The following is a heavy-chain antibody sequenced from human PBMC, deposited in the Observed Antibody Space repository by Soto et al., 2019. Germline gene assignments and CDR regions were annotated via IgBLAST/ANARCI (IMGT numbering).Heavy chain of an antibody. V-gene: IGHV3-23*01. CDR2: ISGSGGIT. J-gene: IGHJ1*01. D-gene: IGHD5-12*01. CDR3: AKRGDIDPSDQH. CDR1: RFTFSSYA. Sequence: GSLRLSLAASRFTFSSYAIIWVLQAPGKGLEWVSAISGSGGITYYADSVKGRFTISRDNSKNTLYLQMNSLRAEDTAVYYCAKRGDIDPSDQHWGQGTLVTVSS.